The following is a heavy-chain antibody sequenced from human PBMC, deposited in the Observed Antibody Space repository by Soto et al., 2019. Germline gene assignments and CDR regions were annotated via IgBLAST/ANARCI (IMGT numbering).Heavy chain of an antibody. CDR2: ISYDGSNK. CDR1: GFTSSTYA. J-gene: IGHJ4*02. D-gene: IGHD3-10*01. Sequence: QVQLVESGGGVVQPGRSLRLSCAASGFTSSTYAMNWVRQAPGKGLEWVAVISYDGSNKYYADSVKGRFTISRDNSNNTQYLQMNSLRAEDRAVYYCTRHIYYYNDSGAFDSWGQGTLFTVSS. V-gene: IGHV3-30*04. CDR3: TRHIYYYNDSGAFDS.